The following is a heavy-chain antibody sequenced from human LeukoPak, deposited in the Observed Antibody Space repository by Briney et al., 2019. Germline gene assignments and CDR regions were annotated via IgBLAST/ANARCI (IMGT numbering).Heavy chain of an antibody. CDR1: GFTFSSYS. CDR2: ISSSSSYI. CDR3: AKRHDSNGPTGYFDY. D-gene: IGHD3-22*01. Sequence: GGSLRLSCAASGFTFSSYSVNWVRQAPGKGLEWVSSISSSSSYIYYADSVKGRFTISRDNAKNSLYLQMNSLRAEDTAVYYCAKRHDSNGPTGYFDYWGQGTLVTVSS. V-gene: IGHV3-21*04. J-gene: IGHJ4*02.